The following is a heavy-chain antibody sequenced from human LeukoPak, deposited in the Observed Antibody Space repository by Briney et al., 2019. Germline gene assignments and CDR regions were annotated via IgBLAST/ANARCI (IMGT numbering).Heavy chain of an antibody. CDR3: ARVYDLWSGSPLDY. Sequence: ASVKVFCKTSGYTFFNFAINWVRQAPGQGLEWMGWISTFNGNTHYAQKVQDRVTMTTDTSTGTAYMDLRSLKSDDTAVYYCARVYDLWSGSPLDYWGQGTLVTVSS. J-gene: IGHJ4*02. V-gene: IGHV1-18*01. D-gene: IGHD3-3*01. CDR1: GYTFFNFA. CDR2: ISTFNGNT.